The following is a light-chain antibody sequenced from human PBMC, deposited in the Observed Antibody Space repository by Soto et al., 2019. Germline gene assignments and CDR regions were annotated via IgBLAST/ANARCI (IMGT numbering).Light chain of an antibody. CDR1: QSLLYSNGYNY. Sequence: DIVVTQSPLSLPVTPGEPASISCRSSQSLLYSNGYNYLEWYLQKPGQSPQLLIYLGSNRASGVPDRFSGSGSGTDFTLKISRVEAEDVGVYYCMQSLQTWTFGQGTKVDIK. CDR2: LGS. J-gene: IGKJ1*01. V-gene: IGKV2-28*01. CDR3: MQSLQTWT.